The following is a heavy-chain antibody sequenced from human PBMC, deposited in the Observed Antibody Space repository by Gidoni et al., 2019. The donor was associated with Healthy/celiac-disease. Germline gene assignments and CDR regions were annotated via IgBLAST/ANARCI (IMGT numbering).Heavy chain of an antibody. J-gene: IGHJ4*02. CDR2: IYYSGST. CDR1: AGSISSYY. D-gene: IGHD6-19*01. Sequence: QVQLQESGPGLVKPSATLFFTCTVPAGSISSYYWSWIRHPPGKGREWIGSIYYSGSTNYNPSMKRRVTTSVDTTKNQYSLKLSSVTAADTAVYYCARAWYSSGWCPFDYWGQGTLVTVSS. V-gene: IGHV4-59*01. CDR3: ARAWYSSGWCPFDY.